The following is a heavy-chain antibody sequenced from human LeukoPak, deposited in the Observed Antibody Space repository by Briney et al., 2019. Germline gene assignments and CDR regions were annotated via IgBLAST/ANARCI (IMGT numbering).Heavy chain of an antibody. CDR2: ISGYNGNT. J-gene: IGHJ4*02. D-gene: IGHD2-15*01. V-gene: IGHV1-18*01. CDR3: ARGGYCSGGSCYLDY. Sequence: ASVKVSCKASDYTLIDYDISWVRQAPGQGLEWMGWISGYNGNTNYAQKLQGRVTMTTDTSSTTAYMELRSLRSEDTAVYYCARGGYCSGGSCYLDYWGQGTLVTVSS. CDR1: DYTLIDYD.